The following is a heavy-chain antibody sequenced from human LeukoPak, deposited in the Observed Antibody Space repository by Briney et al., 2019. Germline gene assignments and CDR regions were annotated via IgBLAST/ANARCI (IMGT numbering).Heavy chain of an antibody. Sequence: GGSLRLTCVVSGFTFSSYSMSWVRQAPGKGLEWVSAISGSGDSTYYADSVKGRFTISRDNSKNTLYLQMNSLRVEDTAVYYCAKDRGIISDYWGQGTLVTVSS. CDR3: AKDRGIISDY. D-gene: IGHD1-26*01. CDR2: ISGSGDST. CDR1: GFTFSSYS. J-gene: IGHJ4*02. V-gene: IGHV3-23*01.